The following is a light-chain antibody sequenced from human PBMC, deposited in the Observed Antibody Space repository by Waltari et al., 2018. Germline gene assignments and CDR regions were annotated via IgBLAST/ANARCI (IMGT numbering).Light chain of an antibody. J-gene: IGLJ1*01. V-gene: IGLV2-11*01. CDR2: AVN. CDR1: SSDIGGYNA. CDR3: YSYAGSYTLYV. Sequence: QSALTQPRSVSGSPGQSVTISCTGTSSDIGGYNAVAWYQKYPGKAPKLLIYAVNQRPSGVPVRFSGSKSCNTASLTISGLQAEDEADYYCYSYAGSYTLYVFGTGTEVTVL.